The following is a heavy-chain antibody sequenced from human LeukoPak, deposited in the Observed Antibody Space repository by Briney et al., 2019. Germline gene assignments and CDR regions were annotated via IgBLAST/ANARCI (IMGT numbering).Heavy chain of an antibody. J-gene: IGHJ4*02. Sequence: ASVKVSCKASGYTFTGNYMHWVRQAPGQGLEWMGIINPSGGSTSYAQKFQGRVTMTRDMSTSTVYMELSSLRSEDTAVYYCARASSISREFDYWGQGTLVTVSS. CDR3: ARASSISREFDY. D-gene: IGHD2-21*01. CDR2: INPSGGST. CDR1: GYTFTGNY. V-gene: IGHV1-46*01.